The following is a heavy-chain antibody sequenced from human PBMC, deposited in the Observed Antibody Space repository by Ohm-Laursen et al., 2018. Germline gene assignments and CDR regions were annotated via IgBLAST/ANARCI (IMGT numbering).Heavy chain of an antibody. CDR3: ARLVPAARADLFDY. V-gene: IGHV3-23*01. CDR2: ISGSGGST. Sequence: GQTLSLTCAASGFTFTTYGMAWVRQAPGKGLEWVSAISGSGGSTYYADSVKGRFTISRDNSKNTLYLQMNSLRAEDTAVYYCARLVPAARADLFDYWGQGTLVTVSS. CDR1: GFTFTTYG. D-gene: IGHD2-2*01. J-gene: IGHJ4*02.